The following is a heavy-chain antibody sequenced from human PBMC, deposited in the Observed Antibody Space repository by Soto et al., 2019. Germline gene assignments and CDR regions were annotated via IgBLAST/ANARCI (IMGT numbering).Heavy chain of an antibody. CDR3: AREGLGGYDFWSGELAGMDV. J-gene: IGHJ6*02. CDR2: ISWNSGSI. V-gene: IGHV3-9*01. D-gene: IGHD3-3*01. CDR1: GFTFDDYA. Sequence: GGSLRLSCAASGFTFDDYAMHWVRQAPGKGLEWVSGISWNSGSIGYADSVKGRFTISRDNAKNSLYLQMNSLRAEDTALYYCAREGLGGYDFWSGELAGMDVWGQGTTVTVSS.